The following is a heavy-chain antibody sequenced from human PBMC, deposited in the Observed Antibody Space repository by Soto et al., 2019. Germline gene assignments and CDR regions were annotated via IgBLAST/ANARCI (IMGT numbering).Heavy chain of an antibody. J-gene: IGHJ5*02. V-gene: IGHV1-18*01. CDR3: ARDEVVVVVPAAKEHVWFDP. D-gene: IGHD2-2*01. Sequence: GASVKVSCKASGYTFTSYGISWVRQAPGQGLEWMGWISAYNGNTNYAQKLQGRVTMTTDTSTSTAYMELRSLRSDDTAVYYCARDEVVVVVPAAKEHVWFDPWGQGTLVTVSS. CDR2: ISAYNGNT. CDR1: GYTFTSYG.